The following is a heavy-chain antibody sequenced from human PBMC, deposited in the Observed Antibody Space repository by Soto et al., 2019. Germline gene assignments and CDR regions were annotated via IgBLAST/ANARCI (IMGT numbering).Heavy chain of an antibody. D-gene: IGHD4-17*01. Sequence: VQVVESGGGLVKPGGSLRLSCVGAGFAFSKAWMNWVRQAPGKGLEWVGRIKAETDGGTTDYAAPVKGRFTISRDDSENTVYLQTNSLTTEDTAVYYCTTGNDYGNPYFYYWGQGTLVTVAS. CDR2: IKAETDGGTT. J-gene: IGHJ4*02. CDR1: GFAFSKAW. V-gene: IGHV3-15*01. CDR3: TTGNDYGNPYFYY.